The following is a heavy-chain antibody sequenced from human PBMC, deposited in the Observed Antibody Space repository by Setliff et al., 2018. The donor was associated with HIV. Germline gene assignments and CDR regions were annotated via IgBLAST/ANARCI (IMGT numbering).Heavy chain of an antibody. D-gene: IGHD3-10*01. J-gene: IGHJ2*01. V-gene: IGHV4-34*01. CDR3: AREGGQGYSGSGSFYHRNFDL. CDR1: GGSLSGYY. Sequence: SETLSLTCAVYGGSLSGYYWSWVRQSLGRGLEWIGEINQSGNTNFNPSLKSRLIISVDTSKSQLSLKLTSVTAADTALYYCAREGGQGYSGSGSFYHRNFDLWGRGTLVTVSS. CDR2: INQSGNT.